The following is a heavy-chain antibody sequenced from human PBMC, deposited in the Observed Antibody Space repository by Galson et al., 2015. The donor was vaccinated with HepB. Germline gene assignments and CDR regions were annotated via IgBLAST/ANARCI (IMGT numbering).Heavy chain of an antibody. CDR2: IIPIFGTA. Sequence: SVKVSCKASGGTFSSYAISWVRQAPGQGLEWMGGIIPIFGTANYAQKFQGRVTITADESTSTAYMELSSLRSEDTAVYYCARTLYCSSTSCYRTYYYYYGMDVWGQGTTVTVSS. D-gene: IGHD2-2*02. V-gene: IGHV1-69*13. J-gene: IGHJ6*02. CDR3: ARTLYCSSTSCYRTYYYYYGMDV. CDR1: GGTFSSYA.